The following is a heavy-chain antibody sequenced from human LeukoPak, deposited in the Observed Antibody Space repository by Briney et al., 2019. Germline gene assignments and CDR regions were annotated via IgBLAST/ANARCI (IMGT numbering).Heavy chain of an antibody. D-gene: IGHD2-8*01. CDR1: GFTFSSYA. Sequence: PGGSLRLSCAASGFTFSSYAMSWVRQAPGKGLEWVSAISGSGGSTYYADSVKGRFTISRDNSKNTLYLQMNSLRAEDTAVYYCATNIVLMVYAPLGDGMDVWGQGTTVTVSS. CDR2: ISGSGGST. CDR3: ATNIVLMVYAPLGDGMDV. V-gene: IGHV3-23*01. J-gene: IGHJ6*02.